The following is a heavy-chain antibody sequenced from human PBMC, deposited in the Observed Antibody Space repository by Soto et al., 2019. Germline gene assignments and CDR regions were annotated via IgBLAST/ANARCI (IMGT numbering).Heavy chain of an antibody. Sequence: EVQLVESGGGLVQPGGSLRLSCVASGFTFSHHWMHWVRQAPGKGPVWVSRIKYAGSSADYADSVKGRFTVSRDNAKNTLYLQMNSLRVEDTAVYYCASLSGSTSEYDHYGMDIWGQGTTVTVSS. CDR1: GFTFSHHW. J-gene: IGHJ6*02. CDR2: IKYAGSSA. V-gene: IGHV3-74*01. D-gene: IGHD2-2*01. CDR3: ASLSGSTSEYDHYGMDI.